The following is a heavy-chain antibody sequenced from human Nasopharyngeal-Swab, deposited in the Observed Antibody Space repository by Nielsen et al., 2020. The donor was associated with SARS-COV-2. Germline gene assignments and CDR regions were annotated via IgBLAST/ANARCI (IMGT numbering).Heavy chain of an antibody. CDR3: AREGAAPNDAFDI. D-gene: IGHD3-16*01. J-gene: IGHJ3*02. CDR1: GFTLSRIA. CDR2: LSYDEYSK. V-gene: IGHV3-30-3*01. Sequence: GGSLRLSCAASGFTLSRIAMHWVRQAPGKGLEWVATLSYDEYSKYYADSVKGRFTISTDNSKSTLYLQMNSLRPEDTALYFCAREGAAPNDAFDIWGQGTMVTVSS.